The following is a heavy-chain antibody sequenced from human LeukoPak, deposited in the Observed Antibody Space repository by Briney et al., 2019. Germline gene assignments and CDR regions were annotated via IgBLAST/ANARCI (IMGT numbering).Heavy chain of an antibody. CDR1: GFTFSSYG. D-gene: IGHD2-2*01. V-gene: IGHV3-30*02. CDR2: IRYDGSNK. CDR3: AKDGGHGYQLLPPDY. J-gene: IGHJ4*02. Sequence: GGFLRLSCAASGFTFSSYGMHWVRQAPGKGLEWVAFIRYDGSNKYYADSVKGRFTISRDNSKNTLYLQMNSLRAEDTAVYYCAKDGGHGYQLLPPDYWGQGTLVTVSS.